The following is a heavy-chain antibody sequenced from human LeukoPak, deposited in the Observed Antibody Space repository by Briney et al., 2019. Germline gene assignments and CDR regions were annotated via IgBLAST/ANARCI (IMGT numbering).Heavy chain of an antibody. CDR1: GGSISSYY. Sequence: SETLSLTCTVSGGSISSYYWSWIRQPPGKGLEWIGYIYYSGSTNYNPSLKSRVTISVDMSKNQFSLKLSSVTAADTAVYYCARAKRKRTDIVVVPAAYYFDYWGQGTLVTVSS. V-gene: IGHV4-59*01. CDR3: ARAKRKRTDIVVVPAAYYFDY. J-gene: IGHJ4*02. CDR2: IYYSGST. D-gene: IGHD2-2*01.